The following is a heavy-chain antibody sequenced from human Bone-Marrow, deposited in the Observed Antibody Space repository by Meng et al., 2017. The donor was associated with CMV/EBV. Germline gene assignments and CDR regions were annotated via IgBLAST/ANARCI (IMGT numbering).Heavy chain of an antibody. CDR3: ARGVAIFGVVIPGAAFDI. D-gene: IGHD3-3*01. CDR1: GFTFSSYS. Sequence: GESLKISCAASGFTFSSYSMNWVRQAPGKGLEWVSSISGSGSFIYYADSMKGRFTISRDNAKNSLYLQINSLRAEDTAVYYCARGVAIFGVVIPGAAFDIWGQGTMVTVSS. CDR2: ISGSGSFI. J-gene: IGHJ3*02. V-gene: IGHV3-21*01.